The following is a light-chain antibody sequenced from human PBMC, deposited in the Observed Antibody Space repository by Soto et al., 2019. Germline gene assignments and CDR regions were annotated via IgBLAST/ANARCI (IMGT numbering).Light chain of an antibody. V-gene: IGKV1-8*01. Sequence: IRMTQSPSSLSASTGDRVTITCRASQGISSYLAWYQQKPGKAPKLLIYAASTLQSGVPSRFSGSGSGTDFTLTISCLQSEDFATYYCQQYYSTPTFGGGTKVDIK. CDR2: AAS. CDR3: QQYYSTPT. J-gene: IGKJ4*01. CDR1: QGISSY.